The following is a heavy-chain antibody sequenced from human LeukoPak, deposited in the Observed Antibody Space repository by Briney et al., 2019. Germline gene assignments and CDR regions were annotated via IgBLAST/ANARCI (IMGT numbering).Heavy chain of an antibody. Sequence: GRSLRLSCAASGFTFSSYGMHWVRQAPGKGLEWVAVIWYDGSNKYYADSVKGRFTISRDNSKNTLYLQMNSLRAEDTAVYHCARVPSYYYDSSGYFDYWGQGTLVTVSS. V-gene: IGHV3-33*01. CDR2: IWYDGSNK. CDR3: ARVPSYYYDSSGYFDY. J-gene: IGHJ4*02. D-gene: IGHD3-22*01. CDR1: GFTFSSYG.